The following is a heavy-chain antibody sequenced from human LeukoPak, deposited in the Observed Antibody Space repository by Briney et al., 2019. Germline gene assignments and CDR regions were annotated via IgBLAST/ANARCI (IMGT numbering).Heavy chain of an antibody. CDR1: GFTFSSYE. D-gene: IGHD1-26*01. J-gene: IGHJ4*02. CDR2: ITRGSYI. Sequence: PGGSLRLSCAASGFTFSSYEMNWVRQAPGKGLEWVSSITRGSYIYYADSVKGRFTISRDNSKNTLYLQMNSLRAEDTAVYYCAKAANEWELLAGYFDYWGQGTLVTVSS. V-gene: IGHV3-21*04. CDR3: AKAANEWELLAGYFDY.